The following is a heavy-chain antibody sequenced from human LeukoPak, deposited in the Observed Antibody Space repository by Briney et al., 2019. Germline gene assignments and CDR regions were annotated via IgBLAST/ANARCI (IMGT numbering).Heavy chain of an antibody. CDR3: ARVYYYDSSGYTLDY. V-gene: IGHV1-2*02. CDR2: INPNSGGT. Sequence: GASVKVSCKASGYTFTGYYMHWVRQAPGQGLEWMGWINPNSGGTNYAQKFQGRVTMTRDTSISTAYMELSRLRSDGTAVYYCARVYYYDSSGYTLDYWGQGTLVTVSS. J-gene: IGHJ4*02. CDR1: GYTFTGYY. D-gene: IGHD3-22*01.